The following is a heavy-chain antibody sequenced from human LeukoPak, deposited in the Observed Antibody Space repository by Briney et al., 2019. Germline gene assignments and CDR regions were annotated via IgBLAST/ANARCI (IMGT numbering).Heavy chain of an antibody. CDR3: ARDLAVAGSSGY. J-gene: IGHJ4*02. CDR2: ISYDGSNK. CDR1: GFTFSSYA. V-gene: IGHV3-30-3*01. D-gene: IGHD6-19*01. Sequence: SLRLSCAASGFTFSSYAMHWVRQAPGKGLEWVAVISYDGSNKYYADSVKGRFTISRDNSKNTLYLQMNSLRAEDTAVYYCARDLAVAGSSGYWGQGTLVTVSS.